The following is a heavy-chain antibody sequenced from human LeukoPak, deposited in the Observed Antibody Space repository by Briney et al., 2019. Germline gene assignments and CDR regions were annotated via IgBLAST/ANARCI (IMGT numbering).Heavy chain of an antibody. CDR3: ARIRPSTIFGVAPPNYYYYYYIDV. Sequence: SETLSLTCAVYGGSFSGYYWSWIRQPPGKGLEWIGEINHSGSTNYNPSLKSRVTISVDTSKNQFSLKLSSVTAADTAVYYCARIRPSTIFGVAPPNYYYYYYIDVWGKGTTVTVSS. CDR2: INHSGST. CDR1: GGSFSGYY. V-gene: IGHV4-34*01. D-gene: IGHD3-3*01. J-gene: IGHJ6*03.